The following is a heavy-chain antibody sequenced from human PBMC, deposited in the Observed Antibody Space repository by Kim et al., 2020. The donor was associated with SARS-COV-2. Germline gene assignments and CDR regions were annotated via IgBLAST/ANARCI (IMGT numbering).Heavy chain of an antibody. CDR3: ASDRRPYNR. D-gene: IGHD2-21*01. V-gene: IGHV3-74*01. Sequence: STNYADSVKGRFTLSRDNAQNTVYLQMNSLRDEDTAVYYCASDRRPYNRWGQGTLVTVSS. J-gene: IGHJ5*02. CDR2: ST.